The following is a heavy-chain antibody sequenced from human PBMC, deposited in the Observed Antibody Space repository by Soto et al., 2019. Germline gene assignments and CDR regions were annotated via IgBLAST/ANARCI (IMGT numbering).Heavy chain of an antibody. D-gene: IGHD5-12*01. J-gene: IGHJ4*02. Sequence: PSETLSLTCTVSGGFISSYYWSWFRQPPGKGLEWIGYIYYSGSTNYNPSLKSRVTISVDTSKNQFSLKLSSVTAADTAVYYCAARGGLPRYYWGQGTLGTGSS. CDR2: IYYSGST. CDR1: GGFISSYY. CDR3: AARGGLPRYY. V-gene: IGHV4-59*12.